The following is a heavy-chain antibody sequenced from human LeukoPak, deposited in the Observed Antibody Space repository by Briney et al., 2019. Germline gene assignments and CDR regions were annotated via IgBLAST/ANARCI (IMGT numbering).Heavy chain of an antibody. CDR3: AREGGHRDYMDV. J-gene: IGHJ6*03. D-gene: IGHD6-25*01. CDR1: VVSISSYY. CDR2: IYYSGST. Sequence: SETLSLTCTVSVVSISSYYWSWIRQPPGKGLEWVGYIYYSGSTNYNPSLKSRVTISVNTSKNQFSLKLSSVTAADTAVYYCAREGGHRDYMDVWGKGTTVTVS. V-gene: IGHV4-59*01.